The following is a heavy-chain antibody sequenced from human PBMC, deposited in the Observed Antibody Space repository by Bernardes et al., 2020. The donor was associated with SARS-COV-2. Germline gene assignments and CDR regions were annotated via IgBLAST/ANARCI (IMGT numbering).Heavy chain of an antibody. CDR1: GFTLGSYW. V-gene: IGHV3-74*01. CDR3: AKDFTGTYDS. Sequence: GGSLRLSCAASGFTLGSYWMHWVRQPPGKGLVWVARMNEDGSGIDYGDSVRGRVTISRDSAKNTLYLQMNSLGAEDTALYYCAKDFTGTYDSWGQGTLVTVSS. J-gene: IGHJ4*02. CDR2: MNEDGSGI. D-gene: IGHD1-7*01.